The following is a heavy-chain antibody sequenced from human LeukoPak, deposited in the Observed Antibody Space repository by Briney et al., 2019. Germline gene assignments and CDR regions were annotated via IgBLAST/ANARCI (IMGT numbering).Heavy chain of an antibody. V-gene: IGHV3-7*03. Sequence: GGSLRLSCAASGFTFSSYWMNWARQAPGKGLEWVASINHNGNVNYYVDSVKGRFTISRDNAKNSLYLQMNSLRAEDTAVYYCAREQGYYYYYYGMDVWGQGTTVTVSS. CDR1: GFTFSSYW. J-gene: IGHJ6*02. CDR2: INHNGNVN. CDR3: AREQGYYYYYYGMDV.